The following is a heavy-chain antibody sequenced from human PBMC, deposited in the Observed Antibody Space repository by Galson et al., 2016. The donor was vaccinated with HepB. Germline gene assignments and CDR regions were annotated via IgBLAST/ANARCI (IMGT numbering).Heavy chain of an antibody. CDR2: IIPISATA. D-gene: IGHD1-26*01. J-gene: IGHJ3*01. CDR3: AKMPGEARGAFDF. Sequence: SVKVSCKDHGGTFRSYGLHWVREAPGQGLEWMGGIIPISATANYAQKFQGRVTITADESTSTGYMDLRTLTFEDTGKYYCAKMPGEARGAFDFWGQGTMVTVS. CDR1: GGTFRSYG. V-gene: IGHV1-69*13.